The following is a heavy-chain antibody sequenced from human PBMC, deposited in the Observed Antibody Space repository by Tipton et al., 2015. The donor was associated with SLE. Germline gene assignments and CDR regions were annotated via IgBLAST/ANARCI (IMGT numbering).Heavy chain of an antibody. CDR3: ARTDYVDY. Sequence: SLRLSCVTSGFTFNNYALSWVRQAPGKGLEWVSLIYGSGNTNYADSVKGRFTISRDNAKNTLYLQMNSLRVEDTAVYFCARTDYVDYWGQGTLVTVSS. CDR2: IYGSGNT. V-gene: IGHV3-23*03. CDR1: GFTFNNYA. D-gene: IGHD1-1*01. J-gene: IGHJ4*02.